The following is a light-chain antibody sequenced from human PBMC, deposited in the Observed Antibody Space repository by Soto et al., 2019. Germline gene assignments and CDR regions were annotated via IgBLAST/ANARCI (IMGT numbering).Light chain of an antibody. CDR3: QQYNGFPWT. Sequence: DSQMTQSPSALSASVGDRVAITCRASQSITNDLAWFQQKPGKAPKLLIYAASSLKSGVPSRFSGSGSGTDFTLTISSLQPDDFATYYCQQYNGFPWTFGPGTKVDIK. V-gene: IGKV1-16*01. J-gene: IGKJ1*01. CDR2: AAS. CDR1: QSITND.